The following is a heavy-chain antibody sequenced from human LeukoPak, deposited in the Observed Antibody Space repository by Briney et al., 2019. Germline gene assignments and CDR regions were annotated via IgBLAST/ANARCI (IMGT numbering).Heavy chain of an antibody. CDR3: ARDRGRVRRYALDI. V-gene: IGHV3-53*01. J-gene: IGHJ3*02. CDR2: IYSGGST. CDR1: GFTASSNH. D-gene: IGHD2-2*01. Sequence: GGSLRLSCAASGFTASSNHMSWVRQAPGKGLEWVSVIYSGGSTYYADSVKGRFTISRDNSKNTLYLQMNSLRAEDTAVYYYARDRGRVRRYALDIWGQGTMVTVSS.